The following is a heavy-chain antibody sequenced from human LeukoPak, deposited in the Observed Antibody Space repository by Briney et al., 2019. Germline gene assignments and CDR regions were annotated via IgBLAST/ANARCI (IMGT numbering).Heavy chain of an antibody. J-gene: IGHJ5*02. Sequence: PSETLSLTCTVPGGSLSSYYWSWIRQPPRKGLWWIGYIYYSGSTNYNPSLKSRVTISVDTSKNQFSLKLSSVTAADTAVYYRARDYYYDSSGAFDPWGQGTLVTVSS. CDR2: IYYSGST. V-gene: IGHV4-59*01. D-gene: IGHD3-22*01. CDR1: GGSLSSYY. CDR3: ARDYYYDSSGAFDP.